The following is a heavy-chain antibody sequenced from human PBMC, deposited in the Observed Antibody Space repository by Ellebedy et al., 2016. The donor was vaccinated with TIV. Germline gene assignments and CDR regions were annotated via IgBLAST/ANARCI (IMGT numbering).Heavy chain of an antibody. CDR2: IDPSDSYT. CDR1: GYSFTSYW. D-gene: IGHD5-12*01. V-gene: IGHV5-10-1*01. CDR3: ARHGGYDPPNYYYGMDV. J-gene: IGHJ6*02. Sequence: GESLKISCKGSGYSFTSYWISWVRQMPGKGLEWMGRIDPSDSYTNYSPSFQGHVTISADKSISTAYLQWSSLKASDTAMYYCARHGGYDPPNYYYGMDVWGQGTTVTVSS.